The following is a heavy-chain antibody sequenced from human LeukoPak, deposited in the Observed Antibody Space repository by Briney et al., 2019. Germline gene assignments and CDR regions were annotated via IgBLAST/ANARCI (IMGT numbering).Heavy chain of an antibody. CDR2: IIPILGIA. CDR3: ARDKDYDSSGYYEEDDY. J-gene: IGHJ4*02. Sequence: ASVKVSCKASGGTFSSYAISWVRQAPGQGLEWMGGIIPILGIANYAQKFQGRVTITADKSTSTAYMELSSLRSEDTAVYYCARDKDYDSSGYYEEDDYWGQGTLVTVSS. CDR1: GGTFSSYA. D-gene: IGHD3-22*01. V-gene: IGHV1-69*10.